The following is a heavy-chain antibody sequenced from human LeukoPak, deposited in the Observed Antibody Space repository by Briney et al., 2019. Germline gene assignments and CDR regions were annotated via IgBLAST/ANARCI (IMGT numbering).Heavy chain of an antibody. V-gene: IGHV3-49*04. J-gene: IGHJ4*02. D-gene: IGHD6-19*01. CDR1: GFTFGDYA. CDR3: TRALRIAVAGTQYYFDF. Sequence: GGPLRLSCTASGFTFGDYAMSWVRHAPGEGLEWVAFIRSKTYTGTTDYAASVKGRFTISRDDSKGIAYLQMNSLKNEDTAVYYCTRALRIAVAGTQYYFDFWGQGTLVTASS. CDR2: IRSKTYTGTT.